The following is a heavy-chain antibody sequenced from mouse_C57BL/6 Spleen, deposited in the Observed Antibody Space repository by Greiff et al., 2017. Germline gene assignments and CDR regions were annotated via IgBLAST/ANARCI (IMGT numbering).Heavy chain of an antibody. CDR2: INPNNGGT. CDR1: GYTFTDYY. J-gene: IGHJ3*01. V-gene: IGHV1-26*01. D-gene: IGHD2-5*01. CDR3: ASQAYYSNWGFAY. Sequence: EVQLQQSGPELVKPGASVKISCKASGYTFTDYYMNWVKQSHGKSLEWIGDINPNNGGTSYNQKFKGKATLTVDKSSSTAYMELRSLTSEDSAVYYCASQAYYSNWGFAYWGQGTLVTVSA.